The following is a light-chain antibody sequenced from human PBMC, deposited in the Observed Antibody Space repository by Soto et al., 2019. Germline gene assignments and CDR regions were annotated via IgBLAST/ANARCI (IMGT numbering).Light chain of an antibody. J-gene: IGLJ1*01. V-gene: IGLV2-14*03. CDR1: SSDVGGYNS. CDR3: SSFTSSITYV. Sequence: QSAPTQPASVSGSPGQTITISCTGTSSDVGGYNSVSWYQQHPGKAPKLMLYDVTSRPSGVSSRFSGSKSGNTASLTIPGLQPEDEADYYCSSFTSSITYVFGTGTKVTVL. CDR2: DVT.